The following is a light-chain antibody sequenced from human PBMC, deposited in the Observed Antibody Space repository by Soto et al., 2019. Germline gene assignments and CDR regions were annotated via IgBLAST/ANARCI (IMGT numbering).Light chain of an antibody. J-gene: IGLJ2*01. CDR2: DVS. Sequence: QSALTQPASVSGSPGQSITISCTGTSSDVGGYNYVSWYQQHPGKAPKLMIYDVSNRPSGVSNRFSGSKSGNTASLTISGLQAEEEVDYYYRSYPSSSTLVVFGGGTKPTVL. V-gene: IGLV2-14*01. CDR1: SSDVGGYNY. CDR3: RSYPSSSTLVV.